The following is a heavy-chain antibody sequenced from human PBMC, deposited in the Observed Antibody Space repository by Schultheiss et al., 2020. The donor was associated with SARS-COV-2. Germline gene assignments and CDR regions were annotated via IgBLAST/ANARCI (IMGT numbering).Heavy chain of an antibody. Sequence: GGSLRLSCAASGFTFTNYAMSWVRQAPGKGLEWVSGISWNSGSIGYADSVKGRFTISRDNAKNSLYLQMNSLRVEDTALYYCAKSVGADFYYGMDVWGQGTTVTVSS. V-gene: IGHV3-9*01. CDR3: AKSVGADFYYGMDV. D-gene: IGHD3-16*01. J-gene: IGHJ6*02. CDR1: GFTFTNYA. CDR2: ISWNSGSI.